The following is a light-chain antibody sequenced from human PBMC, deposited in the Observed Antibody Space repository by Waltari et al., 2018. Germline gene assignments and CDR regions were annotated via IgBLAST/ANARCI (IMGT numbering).Light chain of an antibody. CDR2: EAS. Sequence: QSALAQPASVSGSPGPSITTSCTRASGVVGSTNLVSWYQQHPGNAPKLLIYEASERPSGVSSRFSGSKSGNTASLTISGLQAEDEADYYCCSDAGSNTFVFGGGTKVTVL. CDR1: SGVVGSTNL. CDR3: CSDAGSNTFV. V-gene: IGLV2-23*02. J-gene: IGLJ2*01.